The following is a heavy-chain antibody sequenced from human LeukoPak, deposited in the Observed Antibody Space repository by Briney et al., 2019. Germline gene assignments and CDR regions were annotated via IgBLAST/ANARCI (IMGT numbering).Heavy chain of an antibody. Sequence: GGSLRLSCAASGFTFSSYSMNWVRQAPGKGLEWVSSISSSSSYIYYADSVKGRFTISRDNAKDSLYLQMNSLRAEDTAVYYCARDTLTDFDYWGQGTLVTVSS. D-gene: IGHD4/OR15-4a*01. CDR2: ISSSSSYI. V-gene: IGHV3-21*01. CDR3: ARDTLTDFDY. CDR1: GFTFSSYS. J-gene: IGHJ4*02.